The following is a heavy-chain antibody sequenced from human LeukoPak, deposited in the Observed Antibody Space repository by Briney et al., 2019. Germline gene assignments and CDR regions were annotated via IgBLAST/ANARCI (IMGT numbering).Heavy chain of an antibody. V-gene: IGHV3-23*01. CDR3: VKVLRSSGWNCDN. J-gene: IGHJ4*02. D-gene: IGHD6-19*01. CDR1: GFTFSSYA. CDR2: ITGSGNSP. Sequence: GGSLRLSCAASGFTFSSYAMSWVRQAPGKGLEWVSGITGSGNSPYYADSVKGRFTISRGNSKNTLYLQMNSLRAEDTAVYYCVKVLRSSGWNCDNWGQGTLVTVSS.